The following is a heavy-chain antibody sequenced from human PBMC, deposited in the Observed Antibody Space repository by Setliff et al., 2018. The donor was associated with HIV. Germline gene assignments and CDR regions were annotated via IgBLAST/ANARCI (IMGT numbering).Heavy chain of an antibody. CDR1: GGSISSGSYY. J-gene: IGHJ6*03. CDR2: IYTTGIT. Sequence: LSETLSLTCTVSGGSISSGSYYWSWIRQPAGKGLEWIGRIYTTGITNYIPSLKSRVTISLDTSKNQFSLKLTSVTAADTAVYYCARGPRPVDVDYYYMDVWGKGTTVTVSS. V-gene: IGHV4-61*02. CDR3: ARGPRPVDVDYYYMDV.